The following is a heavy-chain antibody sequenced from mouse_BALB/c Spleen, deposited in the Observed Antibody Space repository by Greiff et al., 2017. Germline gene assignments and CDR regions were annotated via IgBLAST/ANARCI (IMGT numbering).Heavy chain of an antibody. CDR2: ISDGGSYT. V-gene: IGHV5-4*02. CDR1: GFTFSDYY. Sequence: EVQGVESGGGLVKPGGSLKLSCAASGFTFSDYYMYWVRQTPEKRLEWVATISDGGSYTYYPDSVKGRFTISRDNAKNNLYLQMSSLKSEDTAMYYCARKNYYAMDYWGQGTSVTVSS. J-gene: IGHJ4*01. CDR3: ARKNYYAMDY.